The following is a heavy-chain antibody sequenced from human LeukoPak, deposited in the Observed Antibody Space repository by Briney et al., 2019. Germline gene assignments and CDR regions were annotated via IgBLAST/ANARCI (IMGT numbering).Heavy chain of an antibody. CDR3: ANYVSGTMRDY. Sequence: SQTLSLTCTVSGGSITTSGHYWGWIRQPPGKGLEWIGSIDYRERTTYNPSLKSRVTISADTSRNQFSLKLSSVTATDTAVYYCANYVSGTMRDYWGQGTLVTVSS. V-gene: IGHV4-39*01. CDR2: IDYRERT. CDR1: GGSITTSGHY. D-gene: IGHD3-16*01. J-gene: IGHJ4*02.